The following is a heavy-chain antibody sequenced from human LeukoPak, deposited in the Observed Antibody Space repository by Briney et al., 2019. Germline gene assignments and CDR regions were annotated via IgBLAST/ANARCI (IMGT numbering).Heavy chain of an antibody. D-gene: IGHD2-2*01. Sequence: ASVKVSCKASGGTFSSYAISWVRQAPGQGLEWMGIINPSGGSTSYAQKFQGRVTMTRDTSTSTVYMELSSLRSEDTAVYYCARGIVVVPAATYNWFDPWGQGTLVTVSS. CDR3: ARGIVVVPAATYNWFDP. V-gene: IGHV1-46*01. CDR1: GGTFSSYA. CDR2: INPSGGST. J-gene: IGHJ5*02.